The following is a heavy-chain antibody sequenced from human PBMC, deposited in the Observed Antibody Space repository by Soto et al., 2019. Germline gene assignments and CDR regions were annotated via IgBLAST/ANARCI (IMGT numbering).Heavy chain of an antibody. V-gene: IGHV4-31*03. Sequence: PSETLSLTCTVSGGSIRSDGYYWSWILHHPGKGLEWIGYIYYSGSTYNNPSLQSRITISVDTSRAQFSLKLSSVTAADTAVYYCARYCSSSICHVVDAVDIWGQGTMVTVSS. J-gene: IGHJ3*02. D-gene: IGHD2-2*01. CDR2: IYYSGST. CDR3: ARYCSSSICHVVDAVDI. CDR1: GGSIRSDGYY.